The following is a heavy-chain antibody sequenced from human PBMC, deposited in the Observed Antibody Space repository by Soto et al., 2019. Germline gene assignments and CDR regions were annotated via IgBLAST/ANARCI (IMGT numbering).Heavy chain of an antibody. J-gene: IGHJ4*02. CDR1: SYTFASYG. CDR2: ISAYNGNT. D-gene: IGHD6-13*01. Sequence: QVQLVQSGAEVKKPGASVKVSCKASSYTFASYGISWVRQAPGQGLEWMGWISAYNGNTNYSQKLQGRDTMTTDTSTRTAYMELRSLRSDETAVYYCARVIAAAADFDYWGQGTLVTVSS. V-gene: IGHV1-18*01. CDR3: ARVIAAAADFDY.